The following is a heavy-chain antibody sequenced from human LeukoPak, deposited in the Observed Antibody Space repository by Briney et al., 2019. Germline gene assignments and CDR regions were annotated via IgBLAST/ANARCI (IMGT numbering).Heavy chain of an antibody. CDR2: INPSGGST. Sequence: ASVTVSCKASGYTFTSYYMHWVRQAPGQGLEWMGIINPSGGSTSYAQKFQGRVTMTRDTSTSTVYMELSSLRSEDTAVYYCARDQKVRNYDILTGYYHYYFDYWGQGTLVTVSS. V-gene: IGHV1-46*01. J-gene: IGHJ4*02. D-gene: IGHD3-9*01. CDR1: GYTFTSYY. CDR3: ARDQKVRNYDILTGYYHYYFDY.